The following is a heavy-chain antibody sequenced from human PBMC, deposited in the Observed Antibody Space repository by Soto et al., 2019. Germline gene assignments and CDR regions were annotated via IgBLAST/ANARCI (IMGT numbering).Heavy chain of an antibody. Sequence: PSETLSLTCTVSGGSISSSSYYWGWIRQPPGKGLEWIGSIYYSGSTYYNPSLKSRVTISVDTSKNQFSLKLSSVTAADTAVYYCARHDIGELSFDYWGQGTLVTVSS. J-gene: IGHJ4*02. CDR3: ARHDIGELSFDY. V-gene: IGHV4-39*01. CDR2: IYYSGST. CDR1: GGSISSSSYY. D-gene: IGHD3-10*01.